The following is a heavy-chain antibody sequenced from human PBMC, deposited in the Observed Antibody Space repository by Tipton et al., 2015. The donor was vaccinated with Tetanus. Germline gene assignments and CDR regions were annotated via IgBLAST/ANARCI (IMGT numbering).Heavy chain of an antibody. V-gene: IGHV4-30-4*01. D-gene: IGHD4-17*01. CDR1: GASFSSGDYY. CDR3: ARGEAYGDYPAMYFFDN. J-gene: IGHJ4*02. Sequence: LRLSCTVSGASFSSGDYYWSWIRKPPGKDLEWIGYIYQTGTTYYNPSLKGRVTISMDRSNTQFSLRLDSLTAADTAVYYCARGEAYGDYPAMYFFDNWGQGTLLTVSS. CDR2: IYQTGTT.